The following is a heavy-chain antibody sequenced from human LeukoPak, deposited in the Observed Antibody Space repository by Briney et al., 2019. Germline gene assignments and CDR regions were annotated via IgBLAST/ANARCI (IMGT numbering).Heavy chain of an antibody. V-gene: IGHV3-21*01. D-gene: IGHD3-10*02. CDR3: AELGITMIGGV. J-gene: IGHJ6*04. Sequence: GGSLRLSCAASGFTFSSYTMNWVRQAPGKGLEWVSSISSSSTYINYADSVKGRFTISRDNAKNSLYLQMNSLRAEDAAVYYCAELGITMIGGVWGKGTTVTISS. CDR1: GFTFSSYT. CDR2: ISSSSTYI.